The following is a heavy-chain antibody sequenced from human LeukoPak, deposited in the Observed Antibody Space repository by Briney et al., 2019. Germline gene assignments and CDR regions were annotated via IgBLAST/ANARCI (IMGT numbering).Heavy chain of an antibody. D-gene: IGHD7-27*01. CDR2: INPNSGGT. CDR1: GYTFTGYY. Sequence: ASVTVSCKASGYTFTGYYMHWVRQAPGQGLEWMGWINPNSGGTNYAQKFQGRVTMTRDTSISTAYMELSRLRSDGTAVYYCAREELGIDYWGQGTLVTVSS. CDR3: AREELGIDY. J-gene: IGHJ4*02. V-gene: IGHV1-2*02.